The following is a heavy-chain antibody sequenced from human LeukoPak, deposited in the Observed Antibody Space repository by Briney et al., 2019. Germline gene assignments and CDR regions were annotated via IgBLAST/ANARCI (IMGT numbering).Heavy chain of an antibody. J-gene: IGHJ4*02. Sequence: PGGSLRLSCAASGFTVSSNHMSWVRQAPGKGLEWVPVIYSGGSTDYADSVKGRFTISRDNLKNTLYLQMYSLRAEDTAVYYCARGPAGYNWGQGTLVTFSS. D-gene: IGHD1-1*01. CDR3: ARGPAGYN. CDR1: GFTVSSNH. V-gene: IGHV3-53*01. CDR2: IYSGGST.